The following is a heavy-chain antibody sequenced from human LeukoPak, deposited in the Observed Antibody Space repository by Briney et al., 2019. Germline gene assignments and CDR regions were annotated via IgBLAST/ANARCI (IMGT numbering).Heavy chain of an antibody. V-gene: IGHV3-23*01. CDR1: GFTFSSYI. D-gene: IGHD7-27*01. J-gene: IGHJ4*02. CDR2: INSGGST. Sequence: GGSLRLSCAASGFTFSSYIMNWVRQAPGKGLEWVSAINSGGSTYCADSVKGRFTISRDNSKNKMYLQMNSLRAEDPAVYYCAKDLPVWGSSFDYWGQGTLVTVSS. CDR3: AKDLPVWGSSFDY.